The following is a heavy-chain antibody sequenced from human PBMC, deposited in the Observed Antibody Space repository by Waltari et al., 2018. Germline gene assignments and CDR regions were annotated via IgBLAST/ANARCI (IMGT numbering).Heavy chain of an antibody. D-gene: IGHD1-26*01. CDR3: AMSLTVLVRADH. CDR2: LIASGSRT. CDR1: GFTFSSYA. Sequence: EVRLVESGGGLVKPGGSLRLSCAASGFTFSSYAMNWVRQAPGKGLGWVAGLIASGSRTFYAASVKGRFTISRDNSNNTLYAQMTSLTPEDTATYYCAMSLTVLVRADHWGQGTLVAVSS. J-gene: IGHJ4*02. V-gene: IGHV3-23*04.